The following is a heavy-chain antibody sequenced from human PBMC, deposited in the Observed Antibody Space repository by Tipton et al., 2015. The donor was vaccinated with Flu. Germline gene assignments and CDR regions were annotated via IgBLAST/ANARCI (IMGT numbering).Heavy chain of an antibody. CDR3: ARELGHSNPDYYYYMDV. Sequence: VQLVQSGAEVKKPGSSVKVSCKASGGTFSSYAISWVRQAPGQGLEWMGGIIPIFGTANYAQKFQGRVTITADKSTSTAYMELSSLRSEDTAVYYCARELGHSNPDYYYYMDVWGKGTTVTVSS. CDR2: IIPIFGTA. CDR1: GGTFSSYA. J-gene: IGHJ6*03. D-gene: IGHD4-11*01. V-gene: IGHV1-69*06.